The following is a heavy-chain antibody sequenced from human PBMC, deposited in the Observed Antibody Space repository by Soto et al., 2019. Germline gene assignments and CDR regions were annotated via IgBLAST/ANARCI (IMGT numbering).Heavy chain of an antibody. Sequence: EVQLMESGGGLVQPGGSLRLSCEGSGFTFSSYALSWVRLRPGRGLEWVAWISGSGTGTNSADSVKGRFTITRDNSKTTVYLQMNSLTVEDTAVYYCAKERTGSNHYYGMDVWGQGTTVTVSS. CDR1: GFTFSSYA. V-gene: IGHV3-23*01. D-gene: IGHD1-26*01. CDR2: ISGSGTGT. CDR3: AKERTGSNHYYGMDV. J-gene: IGHJ6*02.